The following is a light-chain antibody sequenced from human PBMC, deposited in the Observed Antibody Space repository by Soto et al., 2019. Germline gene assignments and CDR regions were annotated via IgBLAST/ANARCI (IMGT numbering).Light chain of an antibody. V-gene: IGKV1-5*01. CDR1: QIISGW. CDR3: QQYDDYPYT. Sequence: DVQMTQSPSTLSASVGDRVTITCRASQIISGWLAWYQQKPGKAPKVLIYDASTMEVGVPSRFSGSVSGTDFTFTISSLQPDDFATYYCQQYDDYPYTFGQGTKLEIK. CDR2: DAS. J-gene: IGKJ2*01.